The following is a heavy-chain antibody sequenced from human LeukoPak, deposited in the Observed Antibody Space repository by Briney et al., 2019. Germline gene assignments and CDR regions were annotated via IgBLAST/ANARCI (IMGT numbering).Heavy chain of an antibody. V-gene: IGHV4-59*08. CDR1: GGSISSYY. D-gene: IGHD2-8*02. CDR3: AGHHPHNTVDF. J-gene: IGHJ4*02. CDR2: ISDIGSI. Sequence: MTSETLSLTCTVSGGSISSYYWSWIRQPPGKGLEWIAYISDIGSINYNPSLKSRVTISLDTSKNQFSLKLSSVTAADTAVYYCAGHHPHNTVDFWGQGTLVTVSS.